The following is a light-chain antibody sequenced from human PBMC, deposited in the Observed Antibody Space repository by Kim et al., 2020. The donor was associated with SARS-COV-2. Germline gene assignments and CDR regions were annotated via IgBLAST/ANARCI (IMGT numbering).Light chain of an antibody. J-gene: IGKJ1*01. Sequence: EIVLTQFPGTLSLSPGESATLSCRASQSVGNNYLAWLHQKPGQAPRVLIYGASSRAPGIPDRFAGSGSGTDFTLTISRLEPEDFAVYYCQQYASSPRTFGQGTKVDIK. CDR1: QSVGNNY. CDR3: QQYASSPRT. CDR2: GAS. V-gene: IGKV3-20*01.